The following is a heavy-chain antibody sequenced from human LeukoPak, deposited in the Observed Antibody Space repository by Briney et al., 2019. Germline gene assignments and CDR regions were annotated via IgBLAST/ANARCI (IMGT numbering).Heavy chain of an antibody. CDR1: GYTFTGYY. CDR2: INSKSGGA. V-gene: IGHV1-2*02. CDR3: ARDAGGPYINSSEWFDP. Sequence: ASVKVSCKASGYTFTGYYMHWVRQAPGQGLQWMGWINSKSGGANYAHKFQGRVTMTRDTSISTVYMELRRLRSDDTAVYYCARDAGGPYINSSEWFDPWGQGTLVTVSS. D-gene: IGHD6-6*01. J-gene: IGHJ5*02.